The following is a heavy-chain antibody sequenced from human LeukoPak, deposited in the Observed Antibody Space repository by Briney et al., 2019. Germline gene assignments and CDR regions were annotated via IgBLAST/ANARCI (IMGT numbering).Heavy chain of an antibody. Sequence: GGSLRLSCAASGFTFSSYAMSWVRQAPGKGLEWVSAISGSGGSTYYADPVKGRFTISRDNSKNTLYLQMNSLRAEDTAVYYCAKSQAPYCSGGTCYFDYWGQGTLVTVSS. J-gene: IGHJ4*02. D-gene: IGHD2-15*01. CDR1: GFTFSSYA. CDR2: ISGSGGST. CDR3: AKSQAPYCSGGTCYFDY. V-gene: IGHV3-23*01.